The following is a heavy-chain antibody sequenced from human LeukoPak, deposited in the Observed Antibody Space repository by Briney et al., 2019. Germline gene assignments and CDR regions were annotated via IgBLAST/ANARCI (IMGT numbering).Heavy chain of an antibody. Sequence: GGSLRLSCAASGFTFSSYAMHWVRQAPGKGLEWVAVISYDGSNKNYADSVKGRFTISRDNSKNTLYLQMNSLRAEDTAVYYCARGYFDYWGQGTLVTVSS. CDR3: ARGYFDY. J-gene: IGHJ4*02. CDR1: GFTFSSYA. CDR2: ISYDGSNK. V-gene: IGHV3-30*04.